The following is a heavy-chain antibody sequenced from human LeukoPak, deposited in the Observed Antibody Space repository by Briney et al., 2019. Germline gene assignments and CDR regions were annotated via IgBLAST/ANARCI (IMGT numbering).Heavy chain of an antibody. J-gene: IGHJ4*02. V-gene: IGHV3-23*01. CDR2: ISVSGGST. Sequence: GGSLRLSCAASGFTFSSYAMSWVRQAPGRGLEWVSGISVSGGSTYYADSVKGRFTISRDNSKNTLYLQMNCLRAEGTAIFYCAKDSSNIMGARLDYWGQGTLATVSS. D-gene: IGHD1-26*01. CDR3: AKDSSNIMGARLDY. CDR1: GFTFSSYA.